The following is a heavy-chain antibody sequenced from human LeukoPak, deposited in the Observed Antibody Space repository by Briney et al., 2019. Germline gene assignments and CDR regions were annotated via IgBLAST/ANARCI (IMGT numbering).Heavy chain of an antibody. V-gene: IGHV3-21*01. Sequence: GGSLRLSCAASGFTFSSHEMNWVRQAPGKGLEWVPSISSTSSYIYYADSLKGRFTISRDNAKNSLYLQMNSLRAEDTAVYYCARGENTAMVGDYWGQGTLVTVSS. CDR2: ISSTSSYI. CDR3: ARGENTAMVGDY. CDR1: GFTFSSHE. D-gene: IGHD5-18*01. J-gene: IGHJ4*02.